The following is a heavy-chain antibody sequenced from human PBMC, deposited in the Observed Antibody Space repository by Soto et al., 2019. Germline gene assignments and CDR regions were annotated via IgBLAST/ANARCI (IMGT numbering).Heavy chain of an antibody. V-gene: IGHV3-74*01. J-gene: IGHJ6*02. CDR2: INSDESSR. Sequence: EVQLVESGGGLVQPGGSLRLSCAASGFIFNSYWMHWVRQAPGKGLVWVSRINSDESSRSYADSVKGRFTISGDNAKNTLYLQMNSLRAEDTAVYFCARDRVPQLGYYGMDVWGQGTTVTVSS. CDR1: GFIFNSYW. CDR3: ARDRVPQLGYYGMDV. D-gene: IGHD2-2*01.